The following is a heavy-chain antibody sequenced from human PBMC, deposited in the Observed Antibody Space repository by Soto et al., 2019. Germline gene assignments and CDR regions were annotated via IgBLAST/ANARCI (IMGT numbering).Heavy chain of an antibody. D-gene: IGHD3-3*01. V-gene: IGHV4-59*01. Sequence: PSETLSLTCTVSGDSIGTFYWSWIRQPPGKGLEWVGYIHYSGGTNYHPSLKRQVLISVATSKNQFSLSLSCVTATDPAGFVCGRVRSSLFDYWGQGTLVTVSS. J-gene: IGHJ4*02. CDR1: GDSIGTFY. CDR3: GRVRSSLFDY. CDR2: IHYSGGT.